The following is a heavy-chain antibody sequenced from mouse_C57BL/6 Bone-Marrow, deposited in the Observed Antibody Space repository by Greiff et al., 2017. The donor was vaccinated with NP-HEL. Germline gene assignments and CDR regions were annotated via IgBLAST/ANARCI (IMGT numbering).Heavy chain of an antibody. V-gene: IGHV1-78*01. CDR2: IYPRDGST. D-gene: IGHD1-1*01. J-gene: IGHJ2*01. CDR1: GYTFTDHT. Sequence: QVQLQQSDAELVKPGASVKISCKASGYTFTDHTIHWMKQRPEQGLEWIGYIYPRDGSTKYNEKFKGKATLTADKSSSTAYMQLNSLTSEDSAVYFCARNSDYYGSSPYYFDYWGQGTTLTVSS. CDR3: ARNSDYYGSSPYYFDY.